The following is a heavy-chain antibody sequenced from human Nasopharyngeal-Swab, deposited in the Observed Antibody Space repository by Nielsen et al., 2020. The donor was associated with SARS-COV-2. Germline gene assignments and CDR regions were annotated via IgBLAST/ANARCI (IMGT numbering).Heavy chain of an antibody. Sequence: SETLSLTCTVSGGSISSGSYYWSWIRQPAGKGLEWIGRIYTSGSTNYNPSLKSRVTISVDTSKNQFSLKLSSVTAADTAVYYCARDICSGGSCYSGYYYYMDVWGKGTTVTVSS. J-gene: IGHJ6*03. CDR2: IYTSGST. CDR3: ARDICSGGSCYSGYYYYMDV. CDR1: GGSISSGSYY. D-gene: IGHD2-15*01. V-gene: IGHV4-61*02.